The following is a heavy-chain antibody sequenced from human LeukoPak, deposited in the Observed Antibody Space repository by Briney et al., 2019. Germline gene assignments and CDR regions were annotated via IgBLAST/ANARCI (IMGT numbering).Heavy chain of an antibody. CDR3: ARAGYCSSTSCYSARSNYYYYGMDV. CDR2: INPSGGST. D-gene: IGHD2-2*01. V-gene: IGHV1-46*01. Sequence: GASVKVSCKASGYTFTSYYMHWVRQAPGQGLEWMGIINPSGGSTSYAQKFRGRVTMTRDTSTSTAYMELRSLRSDDTAVYYCARAGYCSSTSCYSARSNYYYYGMDVWGQGTTVTVSS. J-gene: IGHJ6*02. CDR1: GYTFTSYY.